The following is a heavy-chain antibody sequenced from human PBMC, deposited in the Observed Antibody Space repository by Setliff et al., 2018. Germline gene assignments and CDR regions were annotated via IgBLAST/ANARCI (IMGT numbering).Heavy chain of an antibody. CDR2: VFFSGTT. CDR3: ASRYCSSTNCWNWFDP. J-gene: IGHJ5*02. CDR1: GGSISSYY. V-gene: IGHV4-59*08. Sequence: ASETLSLTCTVSGGSISSYYWSWIRQPPGKGLEWIGYVFFSGTTSYNPSLKSRVTVSGDTSKNQFSLKLSSVTAADTAVYYCASRYCSSTNCWNWFDPWGQGTLVTVSS. D-gene: IGHD2-2*01.